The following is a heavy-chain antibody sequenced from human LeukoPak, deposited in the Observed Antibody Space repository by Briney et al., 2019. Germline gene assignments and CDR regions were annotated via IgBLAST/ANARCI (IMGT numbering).Heavy chain of an antibody. J-gene: IGHJ4*02. CDR1: GFTFSSYS. CDR2: ISSSSSYI. Sequence: GGSLRLSCAASGFTFSSYSMNWVRQAPGKGLEWVSFISSSSSYIYYADSVKGRFTISRDNAKNSLYLQMNSLRAEDTAVYYCARVLPVVYYDSSGSDYWGQGTLVTVSS. V-gene: IGHV3-21*01. CDR3: ARVLPVVYYDSSGSDY. D-gene: IGHD3-22*01.